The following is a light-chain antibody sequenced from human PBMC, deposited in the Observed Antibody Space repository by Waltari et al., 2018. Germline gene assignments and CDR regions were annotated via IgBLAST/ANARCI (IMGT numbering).Light chain of an antibody. J-gene: IGLJ2*01. V-gene: IGLV3-21*04. CDR1: KIGRKS. CDR3: QVWDSTSDHVV. Sequence: SYVLTQPPSVSVAPGKTARITCEGNKIGRKSVHWYQQKPGQTPVLVIYYNSDWPSGIPERFSGSNSGNTATLTISRVEAGDEADYYCQVWDSTSDHVVFGGGTKLTVL. CDR2: YNS.